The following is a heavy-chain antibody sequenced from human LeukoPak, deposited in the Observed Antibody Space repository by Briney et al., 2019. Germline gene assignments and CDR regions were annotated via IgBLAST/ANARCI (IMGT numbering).Heavy chain of an antibody. Sequence: SETLSLTCTVSGRSISSYYWSWIRQPPGKGLEWIGYIYYSGSTNYNPSLKSRVTISVDTSKNQFSLKLSSVTAADTAVYYCARDYYDSSGPYYYYYMDVWGKGTTVTVSS. CDR2: IYYSGST. J-gene: IGHJ6*03. CDR3: ARDYYDSSGPYYYYYMDV. CDR1: GRSISSYY. D-gene: IGHD3-22*01. V-gene: IGHV4-59*01.